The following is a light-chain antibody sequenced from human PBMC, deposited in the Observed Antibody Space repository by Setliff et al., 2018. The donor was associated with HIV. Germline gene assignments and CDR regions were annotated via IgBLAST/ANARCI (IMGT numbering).Light chain of an antibody. CDR1: QNILYSSSNQNY. V-gene: IGKV4-1*01. Sequence: DIVMTQSPDSLAVSLGERATINCKSSQNILYSSSNQNYLAWYQQKPGQPPKLLIYWTSTRESGVPDRFSGSGSGTDFTLTISSLQAEDVAVYYCQQYFSTPWTFSQGTKVDIK. CDR2: WTS. J-gene: IGKJ1*01. CDR3: QQYFSTPWT.